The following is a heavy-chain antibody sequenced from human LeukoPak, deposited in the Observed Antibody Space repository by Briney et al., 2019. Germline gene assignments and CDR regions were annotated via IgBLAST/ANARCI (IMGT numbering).Heavy chain of an antibody. J-gene: IGHJ4*02. Sequence: ASVEVSCKASGYTFTSYYIHWVRQAPGQGLEWMGLINPSGEFTIYAQKFQGRVTMTRDMSTSTVYMELSSLRSEDTAVYYCARDLGSGQIGTTPGGLDYWGQGTLVTVSS. D-gene: IGHD1-7*01. CDR1: GYTFTSYY. V-gene: IGHV1-46*01. CDR3: ARDLGSGQIGTTPGGLDY. CDR2: INPSGEFT.